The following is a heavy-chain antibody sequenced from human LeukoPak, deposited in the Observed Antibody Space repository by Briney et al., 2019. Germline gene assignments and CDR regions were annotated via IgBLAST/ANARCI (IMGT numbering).Heavy chain of an antibody. D-gene: IGHD5-24*01. V-gene: IGHV1-18*01. CDR1: GYTFTSYG. J-gene: IGHJ4*02. CDR2: ISAYNGNT. CDR3: ARDREMATISPYYFDY. Sequence: VASVKVSCKASGYTFTSYGISWVRQAPGQGLEWMGWISAYNGNTNYAQKLQGRVTMTTDTSTSTAYMELRSLRSDDTAVYYCARDREMATISPYYFDYWGQGTLVTVSS.